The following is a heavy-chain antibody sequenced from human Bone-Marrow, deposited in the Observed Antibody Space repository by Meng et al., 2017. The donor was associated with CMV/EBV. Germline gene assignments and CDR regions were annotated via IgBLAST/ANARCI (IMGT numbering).Heavy chain of an antibody. CDR3: ARDLPYMVRGGHYYGMDV. CDR1: GGSISSYY. V-gene: IGHV4-59*01. CDR2: IYYSGST. D-gene: IGHD3-10*01. Sequence: GSLRLSCTVSGGSISSYYWSWIRQPPGKGLEWIGYIYYSGSTNYNPSLKSRVTISVDTSKNQFSLKLSSVTAADTAVYYCARDLPYMVRGGHYYGMDVWGQGTTVIVSS. J-gene: IGHJ6*02.